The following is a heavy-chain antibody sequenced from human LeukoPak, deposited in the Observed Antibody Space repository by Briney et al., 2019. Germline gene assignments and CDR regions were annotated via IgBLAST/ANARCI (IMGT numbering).Heavy chain of an antibody. CDR3: ARTTSGWYGVYFDY. CDR1: GGSFSDYY. V-gene: IGHV3-23*01. J-gene: IGHJ4*02. Sequence: PSGTLSLTCAVYGGSFSDYYMSLIRQAPGKGLEWVSAISGSGGSTYYADSVKGRFTISRDNSKNTLYLQMNSLRAEDTAVYYCARTTSGWYGVYFDYWGQGTLVTVSS. D-gene: IGHD6-19*01. CDR2: ISGSGGST.